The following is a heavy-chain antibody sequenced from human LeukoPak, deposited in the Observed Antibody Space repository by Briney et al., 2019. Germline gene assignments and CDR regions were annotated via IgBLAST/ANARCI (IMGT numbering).Heavy chain of an antibody. V-gene: IGHV3-53*01. Sequence: GGSLRLSCAASGFTVSSNYMSWVRQAPGKGLEWVSVIYSGGSTYYADSVKGRFTISRDNSKNTLYLQMNSLRAEDTAVYYCAKLLRYFDGPLDYWGQGTLVTVSS. CDR1: GFTVSSNY. D-gene: IGHD3-9*01. J-gene: IGHJ4*02. CDR3: AKLLRYFDGPLDY. CDR2: IYSGGST.